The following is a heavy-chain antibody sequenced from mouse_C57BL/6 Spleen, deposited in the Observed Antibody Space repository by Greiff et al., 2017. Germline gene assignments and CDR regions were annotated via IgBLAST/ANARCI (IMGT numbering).Heavy chain of an antibody. Sequence: QVQLQQSGAELVRPGTSVKVSCKASGYAFTNYLIEWVKQRPGQGLEWIGVINPGSGGTNYNEKFKGKATLTADKSSSTAYMQLSSLTSEDSAVYFCARSHYLFDYWGQGTTLTVSS. V-gene: IGHV1-54*01. D-gene: IGHD5-5*01. CDR2: INPGSGGT. CDR1: GYAFTNYL. CDR3: ARSHYLFDY. J-gene: IGHJ2*01.